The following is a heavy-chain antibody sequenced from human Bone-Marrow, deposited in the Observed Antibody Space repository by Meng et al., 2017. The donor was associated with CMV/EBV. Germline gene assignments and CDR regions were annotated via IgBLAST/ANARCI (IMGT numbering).Heavy chain of an antibody. Sequence: GESLKISCAASGFTFSSYSMNWVRQAPGKGLEWVANIKQEGGEKYYVDSVRGRFTVSRDNAKNSLYLQMNSLRAEDTAVYYCATSQIFGQMLSPWEAFDIWGQGTLVTVSS. CDR3: ATSQIFGQMLSPWEAFDI. V-gene: IGHV3-7*01. J-gene: IGHJ3*02. D-gene: IGHD2-2*01. CDR2: IKQEGGEK. CDR1: GFTFSSYS.